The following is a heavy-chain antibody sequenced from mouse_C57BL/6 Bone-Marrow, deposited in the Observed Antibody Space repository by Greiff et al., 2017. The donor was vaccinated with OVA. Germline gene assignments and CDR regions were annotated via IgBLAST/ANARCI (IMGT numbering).Heavy chain of an antibody. CDR3: TRENSKSYWYFDV. CDR2: ISSGGDYI. D-gene: IGHD2-5*01. V-gene: IGHV5-9-1*02. CDR1: GFTFSSYA. J-gene: IGHJ1*03. Sequence: EVQVVESGEGLVKPGGSLKLSCAASGFTFSSYAMSWVRQTPEKRLEWVAYISSGGDYIYYADTVKGRFTISRDNARNTLYLQMSSLKSEDTAMYYCTRENSKSYWYFDVWGTGTTVTVSS.